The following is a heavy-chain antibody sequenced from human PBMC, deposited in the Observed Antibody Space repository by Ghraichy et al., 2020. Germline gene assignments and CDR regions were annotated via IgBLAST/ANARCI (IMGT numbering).Heavy chain of an antibody. J-gene: IGHJ3*02. CDR3: AREGYSSSSDAFDI. D-gene: IGHD6-13*01. CDR1: GGSISSYY. V-gene: IGHV4-59*01. CDR2: IYYSGST. Sequence: SDTLSLTCTVSGGSISSYYWSWIRQPPGKGLEWIGYIYYSGSTNYNPSLKSRVTISVDTSKNQFSLKLSSVTAADTAVYYCAREGYSSSSDAFDIWGQGTMVTVSS.